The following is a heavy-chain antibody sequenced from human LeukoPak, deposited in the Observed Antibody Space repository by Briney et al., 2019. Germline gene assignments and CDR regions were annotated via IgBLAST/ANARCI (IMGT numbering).Heavy chain of an antibody. J-gene: IGHJ3*02. V-gene: IGHV3-33*01. CDR3: ATTMIVVVTPDAFDI. CDR2: IWYDGSNK. Sequence: GGSLRLSCAASGFTFSSYGMHWVRQAPGKGLEWVAVIWYDGSNKYYADSVKGRFTISRDNSKNTLYLQMNSLRAEDTAVYYCATTMIVVVTPDAFDIWGQGTMVTVSS. D-gene: IGHD3-22*01. CDR1: GFTFSSYG.